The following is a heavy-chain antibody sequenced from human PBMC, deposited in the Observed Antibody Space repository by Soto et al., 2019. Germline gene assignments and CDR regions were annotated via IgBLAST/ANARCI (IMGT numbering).Heavy chain of an antibody. CDR2: IYWDDGK. D-gene: IGHD2-2*01. V-gene: IGHV2-5*02. J-gene: IGHJ4*02. Sequence: SGPTLVNPTQTLTLTCTFSGFSLSTSGVGVGWIRQPPGKALEWLALIYWDDGKRYSPSLKSRLTITKDTSKNQVVLTMTNMDPVDTATYYCAHQGPPFYCSSTSCPPVEGYYFDYWGQGTLVTVSS. CDR1: GFSLSTSGVG. CDR3: AHQGPPFYCSSTSCPPVEGYYFDY.